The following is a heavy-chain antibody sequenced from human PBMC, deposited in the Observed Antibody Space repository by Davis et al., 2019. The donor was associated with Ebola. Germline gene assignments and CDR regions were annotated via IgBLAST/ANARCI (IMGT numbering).Heavy chain of an antibody. CDR2: ISGSGGST. CDR3: ANLGYSYGYQPYYFDY. CDR1: GFTFSSYA. Sequence: PGGSLRLSCAASGFTFSSYAMSWVRQAPGKGLEWVSAISGSGGSTYYADSVKGRFTISRDNSKNTLYLQMNSLRAEDTAVYYCANLGYSYGYQPYYFDYWGQGTLVTVSS. J-gene: IGHJ4*02. V-gene: IGHV3-23*01. D-gene: IGHD5-18*01.